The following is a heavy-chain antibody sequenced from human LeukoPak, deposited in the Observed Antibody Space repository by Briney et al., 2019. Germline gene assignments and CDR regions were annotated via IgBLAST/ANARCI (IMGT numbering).Heavy chain of an antibody. D-gene: IGHD1-26*01. Sequence: GGSLRLSCAASRFTFSNYWMHWVRQVPGKGLVWVSRINSDGSTTNYADSVKGRFTISRDNAKNSLYLQMNSLRAEDTALYYCASGGIYYGAAFDFWGQGILVTVSS. CDR3: ASGGIYYGAAFDF. CDR1: RFTFSNYW. J-gene: IGHJ4*02. CDR2: INSDGSTT. V-gene: IGHV3-74*01.